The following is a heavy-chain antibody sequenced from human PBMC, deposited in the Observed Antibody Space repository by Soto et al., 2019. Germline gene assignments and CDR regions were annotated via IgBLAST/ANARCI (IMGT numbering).Heavy chain of an antibody. CDR2: IWFDGSNE. J-gene: IGHJ4*01. Sequence: QVQVVESGGGVVQPGRSLRLSCEASGFSFSTYGMHWVRQAPGKGPEWLAVIWFDGSNEYYADSVKGRFTISRDNSKNTLYLQMNSLRAEDTAVYYCVRDFSGHYETSGPGDFWGHGTLVTVSS. CDR3: VRDFSGHYETSGPGDF. V-gene: IGHV3-33*01. D-gene: IGHD3-22*01. CDR1: GFSFSTYG.